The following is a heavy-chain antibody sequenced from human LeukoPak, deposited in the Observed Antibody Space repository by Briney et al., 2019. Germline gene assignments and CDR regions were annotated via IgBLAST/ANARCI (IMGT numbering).Heavy chain of an antibody. D-gene: IGHD6-13*01. Sequence: GGSLRLSCAASGFTISSYWMSWVRQAPGKGLEWVANIKQDGSEKYYVDSVKGRFTISRDNAKNSLHLQMNSLRAEDTAVYYCARTSSWYEGLDYWGQGTLVTVSS. CDR3: ARTSSWYEGLDY. J-gene: IGHJ4*02. V-gene: IGHV3-7*01. CDR1: GFTISSYW. CDR2: IKQDGSEK.